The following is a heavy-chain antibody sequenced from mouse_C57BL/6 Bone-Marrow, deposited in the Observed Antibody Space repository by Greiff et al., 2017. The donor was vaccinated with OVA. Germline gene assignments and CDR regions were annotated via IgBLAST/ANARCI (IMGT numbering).Heavy chain of an antibody. CDR3: ARVPIYYYGSRFV. V-gene: IGHV1-81*01. CDR1: GYTFTSYG. J-gene: IGHJ1*03. CDR2: IYPRSGNT. Sequence: VQRVESGAELARPGASVKLSCKASGYTFTSYGISWVKQRTGQGLEWIGEIYPRSGNTYYNEKFKGKATLTADKSSSTAYMELRSLTSEDSAVYFCARVPIYYYGSRFVWGTGTTVTVSS. D-gene: IGHD1-1*01.